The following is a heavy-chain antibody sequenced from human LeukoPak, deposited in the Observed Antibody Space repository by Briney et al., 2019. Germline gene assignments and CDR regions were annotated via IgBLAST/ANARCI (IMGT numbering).Heavy chain of an antibody. CDR2: IYYSGST. Sequence: PSETLSLTCTVSGGSISSSSYSWGWIRQPPGKGLEWIGSIYYSGSTYYNPSLKSRVTISVDTSKNQFSLKLSSVTAADTAVYYCARLDYDIIGIDYWGQGTLVTVSS. D-gene: IGHD3-9*01. J-gene: IGHJ4*02. V-gene: IGHV4-39*01. CDR3: ARLDYDIIGIDY. CDR1: GGSISSSSYS.